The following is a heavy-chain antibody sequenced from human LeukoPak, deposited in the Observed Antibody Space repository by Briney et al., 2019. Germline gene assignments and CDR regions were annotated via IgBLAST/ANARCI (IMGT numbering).Heavy chain of an antibody. CDR2: IYYSGST. J-gene: IGHJ5*02. CDR1: GGSISSYY. Sequence: SETLSLTCTVSGGSISSYYWSWIRQPPGKGLEWIGYIYYSGSTNYNPSLKSQVTISVDTSKNQFSLKLSSVTAADTAVYYCARDGRGYIPGWFDPWGQGTLVTVSS. CDR3: ARDGRGYIPGWFDP. D-gene: IGHD5-24*01. V-gene: IGHV4-59*01.